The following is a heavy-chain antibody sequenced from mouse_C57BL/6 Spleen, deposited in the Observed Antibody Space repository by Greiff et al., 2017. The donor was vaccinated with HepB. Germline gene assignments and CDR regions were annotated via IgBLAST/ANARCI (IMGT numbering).Heavy chain of an antibody. D-gene: IGHD3-3*01. CDR2: INYDGSST. CDR3: ARDRGDCDEGYFDV. J-gene: IGHJ1*03. V-gene: IGHV5-16*01. CDR1: GFTFSDYY. Sequence: EVHLVESEGGLVQPGSSMKLSCTASGFTFSDYYMAWVRQVPEKGLEWVANINYDGSSTYYLDSLKSRFIISRDNAKNILYLQMSSLKSEDTATYYCARDRGDCDEGYFDVWGTGTTITVSS.